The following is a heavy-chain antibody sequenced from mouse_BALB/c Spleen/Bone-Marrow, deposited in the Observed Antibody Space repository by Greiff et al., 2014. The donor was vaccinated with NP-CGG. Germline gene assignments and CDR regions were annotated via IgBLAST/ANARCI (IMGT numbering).Heavy chain of an antibody. CDR3: ARHLITYDRDY. J-gene: IGHJ4*01. CDR2: ISSGGSYT. D-gene: IGHD2-4*01. Sequence: EVMLEQSGGGLVKPGGSLKLSCEASGFAFSSYDMSWVRQTPGKRLEWVGNISSGGSYTYYPDSVKGRFTISRDNDRNTLYLQLSSLRSEDAALYYCARHLITYDRDYWGQGTSVTVSA. CDR1: GFAFSSYD. V-gene: IGHV5-9*02.